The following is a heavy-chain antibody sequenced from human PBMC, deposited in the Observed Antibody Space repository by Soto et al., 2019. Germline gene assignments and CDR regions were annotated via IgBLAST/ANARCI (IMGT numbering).Heavy chain of an antibody. CDR2: IVLSRGAT. CDR3: ARELGGTYNFDY. Sequence: QVQLVQSGAEVKKPGASVKISCTASGYTFTTYQMHWVRQAPGQGPEGMGGIVLSRGATNYAQKFQCRVTMTSDTSTNIVYMELSGLRSDDTAVYYCARELGGTYNFDYWGQGTLVTVSS. J-gene: IGHJ4*02. D-gene: IGHD1-26*01. V-gene: IGHV1-46*01. CDR1: GYTFTTYQ.